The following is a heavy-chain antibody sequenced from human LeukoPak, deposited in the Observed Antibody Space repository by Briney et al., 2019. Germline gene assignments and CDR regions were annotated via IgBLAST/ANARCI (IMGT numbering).Heavy chain of an antibody. D-gene: IGHD3-10*01. V-gene: IGHV3-21*01. Sequence: GGSLRLSCAASGFTSSSYSMNWVRQAPGKGLEWVSSISSSSSYIYYADSVKGRFTISRDNAKNSLYLQMNSLRAEDTAVYYCARGTLDYYGSGSSLLHYYGMDVWGQGTTVTVSS. CDR3: ARGTLDYYGSGSSLLHYYGMDV. CDR1: GFTSSSYS. CDR2: ISSSSSYI. J-gene: IGHJ6*02.